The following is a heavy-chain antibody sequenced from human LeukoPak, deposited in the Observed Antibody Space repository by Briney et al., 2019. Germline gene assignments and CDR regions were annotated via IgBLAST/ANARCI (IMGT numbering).Heavy chain of an antibody. Sequence: SQTLSLTCAISGDNVSSNSAAWNWIRQSPSRGLQWLGRTYYRSQWYTDYEAFVKSRTTIPPDTSKNQFSLHLSSVTPDDTAMYYCARASRISGTTPLFDSWGQGTLVTVSS. CDR3: ARASRISGTTPLFDS. CDR2: TYYRSQWYT. CDR1: GDNVSSNSAA. V-gene: IGHV6-1*01. J-gene: IGHJ5*01. D-gene: IGHD1-20*01.